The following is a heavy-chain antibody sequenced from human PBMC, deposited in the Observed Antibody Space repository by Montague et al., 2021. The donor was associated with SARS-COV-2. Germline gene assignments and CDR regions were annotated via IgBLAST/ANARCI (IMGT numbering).Heavy chain of an antibody. CDR3: ARGYYDSSGYFNWFDP. V-gene: IGHV3-13*01. Sequence: SLRLSCAASGFTFSSYDMHWVRQATGRGLEWVSAIGTAGDTYYPGSVKGRFTISRENAKNSSYLQMNSLRAGDTAVYYCARGYYDSSGYFNWFDPWGQGTLVTVSS. D-gene: IGHD3-22*01. CDR2: IGTAGDT. CDR1: GFTFSSYD. J-gene: IGHJ5*02.